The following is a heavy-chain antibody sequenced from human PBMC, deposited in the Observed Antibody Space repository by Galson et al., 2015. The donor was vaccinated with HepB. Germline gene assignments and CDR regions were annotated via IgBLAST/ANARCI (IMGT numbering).Heavy chain of an antibody. J-gene: IGHJ1*01. V-gene: IGHV3-30-3*01. CDR2: ISYDGSNK. D-gene: IGHD2-15*01. CDR1: GFTFSSYA. CDR3: ARKDIVVVVAAYGAYFQH. Sequence: SLRLSCAASGFTFSSYAMHWVRQAPGKGLEWVAVISYDGSNKYYADSVKGRFTISRDNSKNTLYLQMNSLRAEDTAVYYCARKDIVVVVAAYGAYFQHWGQGTLVTVSS.